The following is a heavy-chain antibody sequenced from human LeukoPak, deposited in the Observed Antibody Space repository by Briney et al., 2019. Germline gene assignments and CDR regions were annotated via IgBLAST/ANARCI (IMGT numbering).Heavy chain of an antibody. J-gene: IGHJ4*02. D-gene: IGHD6-13*01. Sequence: GRSLRLSCAASGFTFSSYAMHWVRQAPGKGLEWVAFIRYNGGKEHHADSVKGRFTISRDNSKNTLYLQMNSLRAEDTAVYYCAKVSSSCPDCSFDSWGQGTLVTVSS. CDR2: IRYNGGKE. V-gene: IGHV3-30*02. CDR1: GFTFSSYA. CDR3: AKVSSSCPDCSFDS.